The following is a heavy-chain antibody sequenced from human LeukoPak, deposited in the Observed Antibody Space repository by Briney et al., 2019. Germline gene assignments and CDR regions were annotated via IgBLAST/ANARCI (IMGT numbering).Heavy chain of an antibody. Sequence: GASVKVSCKASGYTFTSYYMHWVRQAPGQGLEWMGWINPNSGGTNYAQKFQGWVTMTRDTSISTAYMELSRLRSDDTAVYYCARGDYGDYISWFDPWGQGTLVTVSS. J-gene: IGHJ5*02. CDR2: INPNSGGT. CDR1: GYTFTSYY. D-gene: IGHD4-17*01. CDR3: ARGDYGDYISWFDP. V-gene: IGHV1-2*04.